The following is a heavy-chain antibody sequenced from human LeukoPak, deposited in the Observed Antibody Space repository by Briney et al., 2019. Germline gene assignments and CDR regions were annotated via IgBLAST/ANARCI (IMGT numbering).Heavy chain of an antibody. Sequence: PGGSLRLSCAASGFTFSSYAMSWVRQAPGKGLEWVSAISGSGGSTYYADSVKGRFTISRDNSKNTLYLQMNSLRAEDTAVYYCARDLYSGSYSYFDYWGQGTLVTVSS. CDR1: GFTFSSYA. J-gene: IGHJ4*02. CDR3: ARDLYSGSYSYFDY. V-gene: IGHV3-23*01. CDR2: ISGSGGST. D-gene: IGHD1-26*01.